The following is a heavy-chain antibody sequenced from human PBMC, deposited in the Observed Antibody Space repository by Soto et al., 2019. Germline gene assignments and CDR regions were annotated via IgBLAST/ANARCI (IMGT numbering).Heavy chain of an antibody. Sequence: QITLKESGPTLVKPTQTLTLTCTFSGFSLTTSGEAVGWIRQPPGKALEWLALIYWDDDKRSSPSLKSRLTNHKDTSKKQVVLKMTNMDPVDTATYYCAHIPGSGQLLYSYYYYMDVWGKGTTVTVSS. CDR1: GFSLTTSGEA. V-gene: IGHV2-5*02. D-gene: IGHD3-10*01. CDR2: IYWDDDK. CDR3: AHIPGSGQLLYSYYYYMDV. J-gene: IGHJ6*03.